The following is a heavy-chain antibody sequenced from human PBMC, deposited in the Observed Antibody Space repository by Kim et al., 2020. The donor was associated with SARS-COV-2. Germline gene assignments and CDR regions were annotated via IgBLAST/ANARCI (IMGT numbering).Heavy chain of an antibody. D-gene: IGHD3-22*01. CDR1: GGSFSGYY. CDR3: ARVRSSGYKRDDAFDI. V-gene: IGHV4-34*01. Sequence: SETLSLTCAVYGGSFSGYYWSWIRQPPGKGLEWIGEINHSGSTNYNPSLKSRVTISVDTSKNKFSLKLSSVTAADTAVYYCARVRSSGYKRDDAFDIWGQGTMVTVSS. CDR2: INHSGST. J-gene: IGHJ3*02.